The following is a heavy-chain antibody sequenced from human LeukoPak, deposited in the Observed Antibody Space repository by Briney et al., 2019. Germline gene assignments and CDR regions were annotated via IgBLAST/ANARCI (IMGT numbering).Heavy chain of an antibody. CDR3: TSYSSAGPFGYYYYMDV. D-gene: IGHD6-25*01. CDR1: GFTFSGSA. J-gene: IGHJ6*03. Sequence: GGSLRLSCAASGFTFSGSAMHWVRQASGKGLEWVGRIRSKANSYATAYAASVKGRFTISRDDSKNTAYLQMNSLKTEDTAVYYCTSYSSAGPFGYYYYMDVWGKGTTVTISS. CDR2: IRSKANSYAT. V-gene: IGHV3-73*01.